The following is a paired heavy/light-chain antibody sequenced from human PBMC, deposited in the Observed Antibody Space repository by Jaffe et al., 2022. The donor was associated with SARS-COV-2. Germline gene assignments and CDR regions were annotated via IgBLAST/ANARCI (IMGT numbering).Light chain of an antibody. CDR1: SSDVGGYTY. V-gene: IGLV2-14*03. CDR2: DLV. J-gene: IGLJ1*01. Sequence: QSALTQPDSVSGSPGQSITISCTGVSSDVGGYTYVSWYQQHPGKAPKLLIYDLVNRPTGVSTRFSGSRSGNTASLTISGLQAEDEADYYCSSYTRDSSPYVFATGTKVTVL. CDR3: SSYTRDSSPYV.
Heavy chain of an antibody. CDR3: ARDGSAYGFAFDL. Sequence: EGQLVESGGGLVKPGTSLRLSCTASEFAFRSYSMNWVRQAPGKGPEWISSISSDSNHKSSADSVKGRFTIFRDNAKNSLFLQMNSLRADDTAMYYCARDGSAYGFAFDLWGQGTLVTVSS. J-gene: IGHJ3*01. CDR1: EFAFRSYS. CDR2: ISSDSNHK. V-gene: IGHV3-21*01. D-gene: IGHD3-10*01.